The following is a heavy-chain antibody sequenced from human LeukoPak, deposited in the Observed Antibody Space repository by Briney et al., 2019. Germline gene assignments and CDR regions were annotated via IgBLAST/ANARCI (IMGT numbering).Heavy chain of an antibody. Sequence: GGSLRLSCVASGFTFSGYWMSWVRQAPGKGLEWVAVISYDGSNKYYADSVKGRFTISRDNSKNTLYLQMNSLRAEDTAVYYCARDQHWVGYCSCTSCSGSFDYWGQGTLVTVSS. V-gene: IGHV3-30*03. CDR1: GFTFSGYW. D-gene: IGHD2-2*01. CDR3: ARDQHWVGYCSCTSCSGSFDY. J-gene: IGHJ4*02. CDR2: ISYDGSNK.